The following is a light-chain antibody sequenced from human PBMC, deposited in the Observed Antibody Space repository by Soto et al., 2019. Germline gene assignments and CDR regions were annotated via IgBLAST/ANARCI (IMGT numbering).Light chain of an antibody. J-gene: IGKJ5*01. CDR1: QSVSSSY. Sequence: EIVLTQSPATLSLSPGERATLSCRASQSVSSSYLAWYQQKPGQAPRLLIYGASSRATGIPDRFSGSGSGTDFTLTISRLEPEDFAVYYCQQYGSSPRITFGQGTRREI. CDR2: GAS. CDR3: QQYGSSPRIT. V-gene: IGKV3-20*01.